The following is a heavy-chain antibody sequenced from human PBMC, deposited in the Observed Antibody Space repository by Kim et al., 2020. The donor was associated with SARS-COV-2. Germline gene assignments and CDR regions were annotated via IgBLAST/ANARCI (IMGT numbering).Heavy chain of an antibody. J-gene: IGHJ5*02. D-gene: IGHD3-10*01. Sequence: SETLSLTCTVSGYSISSGYYWGWIRQPPGKGLEWIGSIYHSGSTYYNPSLKSRVTISVDTSKNQFSLKLSSVTAADTAVYYCARDKVPPIYGSGPGWFDPWGQGTLVTVSS. CDR2: IYHSGST. CDR3: ARDKVPPIYGSGPGWFDP. V-gene: IGHV4-38-2*02. CDR1: GYSISSGYY.